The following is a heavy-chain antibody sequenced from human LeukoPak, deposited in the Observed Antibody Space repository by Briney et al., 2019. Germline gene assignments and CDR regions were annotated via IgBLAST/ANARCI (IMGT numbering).Heavy chain of an antibody. CDR1: GYTFTSYY. CDR2: IHPRGGRT. D-gene: IGHD3-22*01. Sequence: ASVKVFCKASGYTFTSYYMYWGRQAPRQGVEWMGIIHPRGGRTSYAQKFQSSVTMTRDMSTSTVYMELSSLRSEDTAVYYCARDEARITMIVVVTGYFQHWGQGTLVTVSS. V-gene: IGHV1-46*01. J-gene: IGHJ1*01. CDR3: ARDEARITMIVVVTGYFQH.